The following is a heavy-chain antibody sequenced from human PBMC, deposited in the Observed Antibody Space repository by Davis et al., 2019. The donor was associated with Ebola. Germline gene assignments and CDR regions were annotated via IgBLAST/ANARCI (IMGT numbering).Heavy chain of an antibody. D-gene: IGHD3-22*01. Sequence: MPSETLSLTCAVYGGSFSGYYWSWIRQPPGKGLKWIGYIYYSGSTNYNPSLKSRVTISVDTSKNQFSLKLSSVTAADTAVYYCAKAYDSSGYAWFDPWGQGTLVTVSS. CDR2: IYYSGST. CDR3: AKAYDSSGYAWFDP. J-gene: IGHJ5*02. CDR1: GGSFSGYY. V-gene: IGHV4-59*08.